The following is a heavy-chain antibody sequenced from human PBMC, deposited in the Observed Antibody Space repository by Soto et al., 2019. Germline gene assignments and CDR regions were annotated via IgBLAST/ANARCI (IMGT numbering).Heavy chain of an antibody. V-gene: IGHV1-24*01. CDR2: IDPEVGEA. CDR1: GDALTELP. J-gene: IGHJ5*02. CDR3: TKAPNLVRGFMGQKLLWLDP. D-gene: IGHD3-10*01. Sequence: ASVKVSCKVSGDALTELPIHWVRQAPGKGLEWLGGIDPEVGEAIYAQQFQGRLIVTEDTSTDTAHMELTALRFDDTAVYYCTKAPNLVRGFMGQKLLWLDPWGQGTLVTVSS.